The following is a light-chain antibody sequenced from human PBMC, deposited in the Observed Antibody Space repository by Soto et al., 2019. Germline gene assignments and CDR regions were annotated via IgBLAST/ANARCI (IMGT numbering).Light chain of an antibody. CDR3: MQSILFPQT. J-gene: IGKJ2*01. V-gene: IGKV2D-29*01. CDR2: EVS. CDR1: QSLLHRDGKTY. Sequence: DIVMTQTPLSLSVTPGQPASMSCKSSQSLLHRDGKTYLYWYLQKAGQPPQLLIYEVSNGFSGVQDRFTGHGSGTDFTLTISRVEAEDVGGYYCMQSILFPQTFGQATKLEIK.